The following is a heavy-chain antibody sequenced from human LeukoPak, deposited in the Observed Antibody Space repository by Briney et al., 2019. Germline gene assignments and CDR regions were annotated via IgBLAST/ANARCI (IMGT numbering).Heavy chain of an antibody. CDR3: AGLAGAVAGTEYFEN. J-gene: IGHJ1*01. V-gene: IGHV4-59*12. Sequence: PSETLSLTCAVSGGSFSSYYWSWIRQPPGKGLEWIGYIYYSGSTNYNPSLKSRVTISADTSKNQFSLKLTSVTAADTPVYYCAGLAGAVAGTEYFENWGQGTLVTVSS. CDR1: GGSFSSYY. D-gene: IGHD6-19*01. CDR2: IYYSGST.